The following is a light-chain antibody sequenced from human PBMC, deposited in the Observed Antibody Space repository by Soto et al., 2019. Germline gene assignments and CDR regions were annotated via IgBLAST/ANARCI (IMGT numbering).Light chain of an antibody. Sequence: QSVLTQPASVSGSPGQSITISCTGTSSDVGGYNYVSWYQQHPGKAPKLMIYEVSNRPSGVSNRFSGSKSGNTASLTISGLQAEDEADYYCSSYINRTILVFGGGTKLTVL. J-gene: IGLJ3*02. CDR1: SSDVGGYNY. CDR3: SSYINRTILV. CDR2: EVS. V-gene: IGLV2-14*01.